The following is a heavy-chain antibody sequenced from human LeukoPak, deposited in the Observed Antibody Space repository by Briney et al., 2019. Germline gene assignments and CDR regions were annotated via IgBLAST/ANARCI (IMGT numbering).Heavy chain of an antibody. CDR1: GGSISTYY. D-gene: IGHD2-8*01. Sequence: PSETLSLTCTVSGGSISTYYWSWIRQPPGKGLEWIGYVYYSGSTNYNPSLKSRVTISADTSKNQFSLRLRSVTAADTAVYYCARGTSNPDFFDYWGQGTLVTVSS. J-gene: IGHJ4*02. CDR3: ARGTSNPDFFDY. V-gene: IGHV4-59*01. CDR2: VYYSGST.